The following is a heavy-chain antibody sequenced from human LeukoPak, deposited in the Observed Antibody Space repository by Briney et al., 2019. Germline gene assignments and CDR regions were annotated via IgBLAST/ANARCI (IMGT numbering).Heavy chain of an antibody. V-gene: IGHV3-53*01. CDR2: IYSGGST. CDR3: ARASPRQGFDY. CDR1: GFTVSSNY. Sequence: PGGSLRLSCAASGFTVSSNYMSWVRQAPGKGLEWVSVIYSGGSTYYADSVKGRFTISRDNSKSTLYLQMNSLRAEDTAVYYCARASPRQGFDYWGQGTLVTVSS. J-gene: IGHJ4*02.